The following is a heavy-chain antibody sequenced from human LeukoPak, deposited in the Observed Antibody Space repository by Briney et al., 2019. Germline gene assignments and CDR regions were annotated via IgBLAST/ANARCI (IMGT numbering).Heavy chain of an antibody. CDR3: AREDVDIASTPLCDY. CDR2: IKQDGSER. V-gene: IGHV3-7*05. Sequence: GGSLRLSCAASGFTFSSYWMGWVRQAPGKGLEWVANIKQDGSERYYVDSVRGRFTISRDNAKNSLYLQMNSLRAEDTAVYYCAREDVDIASTPLCDYWGQGALVTVSS. D-gene: IGHD5/OR15-5a*01. CDR1: GFTFSSYW. J-gene: IGHJ4*02.